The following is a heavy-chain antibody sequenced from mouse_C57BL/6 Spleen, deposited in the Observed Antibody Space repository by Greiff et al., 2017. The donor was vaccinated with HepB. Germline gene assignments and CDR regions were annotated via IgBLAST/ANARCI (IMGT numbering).Heavy chain of an antibody. CDR2: IYPRSGNT. Sequence: VQLVESGAELARPGASVKLSCKASGYTFTSYGISWVKQRTGQGLEWIGEIYPRSGNTYYNEKFKGKATLTADKSSSTAYMELRSLTSEDSAVYFCARSYYDYDLAYWGQGTLVTVSA. D-gene: IGHD2-4*01. J-gene: IGHJ3*01. CDR3: ARSYYDYDLAY. V-gene: IGHV1-81*01. CDR1: GYTFTSYG.